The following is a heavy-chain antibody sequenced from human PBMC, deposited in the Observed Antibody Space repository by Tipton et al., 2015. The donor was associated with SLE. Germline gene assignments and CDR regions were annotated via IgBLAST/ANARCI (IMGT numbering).Heavy chain of an antibody. V-gene: IGHV4-61*09. Sequence: TLSLTCTVSGDSLTRGGYYWSWIRQPAGQGPEWIGHIYTTGTTTYSPSLTSRVTISIDTSKNQFSRRVTSVTATDTAVYYCARIGGYGSGTFYPDYWGQGTLVTVSS. CDR3: ARIGGYGSGTFYPDY. J-gene: IGHJ4*02. CDR1: GDSLTRGGYY. CDR2: IYTTGTT. D-gene: IGHD3-10*01.